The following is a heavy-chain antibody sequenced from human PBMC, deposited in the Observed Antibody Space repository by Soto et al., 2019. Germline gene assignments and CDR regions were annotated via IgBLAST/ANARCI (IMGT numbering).Heavy chain of an antibody. Sequence: EVQLLESGGGLVQPGGSRRLSCAASGCTFSSYARSWVRQAPGKGLEWVSAIGGGGGSTYYADSVKGRFTIYRDNSKNTLYLQMNSLRAEDTAVYYCAKDRPGWFGEFSTFDYWGQGTLVTVSS. V-gene: IGHV3-23*01. D-gene: IGHD3-10*01. J-gene: IGHJ4*02. CDR2: IGGGGGST. CDR1: GCTFSSYA. CDR3: AKDRPGWFGEFSTFDY.